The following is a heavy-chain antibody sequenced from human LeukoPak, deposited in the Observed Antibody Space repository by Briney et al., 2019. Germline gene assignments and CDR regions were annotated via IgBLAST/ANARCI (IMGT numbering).Heavy chain of an antibody. CDR1: GXTFSAYW. Sequence: PGGSLRLSCAASGXTFSAYWVNWVRQPPGRGLEWVSSITSNSGHIYYADSLKGRFTISRDNANNSLFLQMNSLRAEDTAVYYCARGPSSGYSSDWFDPWGQGTLVTVSS. CDR3: ARGPSSGYSSDWFDP. V-gene: IGHV3-21*06. J-gene: IGHJ5*02. CDR2: ITSNSGHI. D-gene: IGHD6-19*01.